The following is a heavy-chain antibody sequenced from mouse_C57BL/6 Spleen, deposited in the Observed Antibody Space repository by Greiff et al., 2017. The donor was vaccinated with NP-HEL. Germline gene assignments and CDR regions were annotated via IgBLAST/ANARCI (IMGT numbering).Heavy chain of an antibody. CDR1: GYTFTSYW. CDR3: AREGVRSGFAY. J-gene: IGHJ3*01. CDR2: IHPNSGST. Sequence: QVQLQQPGAELVKPGASVKLSCKASGYTFTSYWMHWVKQRPGQGLEWIGMIHPNSGSTNYNEKFKSKATLTVDKSSSTAYMQLSSLTSEDSAVYYCAREGVRSGFAYWGQGTLVTVSA. V-gene: IGHV1-64*01.